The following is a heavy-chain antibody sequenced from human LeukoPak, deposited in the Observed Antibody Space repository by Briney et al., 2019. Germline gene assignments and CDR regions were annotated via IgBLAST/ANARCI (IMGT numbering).Heavy chain of an antibody. Sequence: ASVRVSCKASGYTFTSNYMHWVRQAPGQGLEWMGTINPSGGSTSNAQTFQGRVTMTRDTSTSTVYMELSSLRSEDTAVYYCGGETFRSRTFDYWGQGTLVTVSS. CDR1: GYTFTSNY. J-gene: IGHJ4*02. CDR2: INPSGGST. CDR3: GGETFRSRTFDY. D-gene: IGHD1-26*01. V-gene: IGHV1-46*01.